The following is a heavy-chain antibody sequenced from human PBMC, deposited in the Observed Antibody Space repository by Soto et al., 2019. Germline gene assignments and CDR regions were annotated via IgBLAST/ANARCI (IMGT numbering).Heavy chain of an antibody. CDR1: GYTFTRNG. J-gene: IGHJ4*02. CDR3: ASAAVTGTAGLDF. CDR2: ISPNSGNI. Sequence: ASVKVSCKTSGYTFTRNGISWVRQAPGQGLEWMGWISPNSGNIKYAQKLQGRVIMTTDTSTSTAYMELRSLTSDDTAVYYCASAAVTGTAGLDFWGQGTQVTVSS. D-gene: IGHD6-19*01. V-gene: IGHV1-18*01.